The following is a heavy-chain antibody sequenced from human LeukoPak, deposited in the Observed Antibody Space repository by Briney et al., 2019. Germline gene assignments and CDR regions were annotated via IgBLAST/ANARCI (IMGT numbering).Heavy chain of an antibody. J-gene: IGHJ6*03. CDR2: IYTSDSNT. CDR3: ARRSGGADYYFLDV. Sequence: GESLKISCKGSSDSFITYWICHLRQMPGKDLEWMGIIYTSDSNTRYNPYFQLQRTISADNSTSTAYLQWSSLKASDTATDDCARRSGGADYYFLDVWGKGSKVSVCS. CDR1: SDSFITYW. V-gene: IGHV5-51*01. D-gene: IGHD3-10*01.